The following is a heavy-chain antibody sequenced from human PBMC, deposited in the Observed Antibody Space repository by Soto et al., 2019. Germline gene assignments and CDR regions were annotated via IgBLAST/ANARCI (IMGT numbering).Heavy chain of an antibody. CDR3: AKGRIAVAAPFNWFDP. CDR2: ITGGGENT. V-gene: IGHV3-23*01. J-gene: IGHJ5*02. D-gene: IGHD6-19*01. Sequence: EVQLLESGGGLVQPGGSLRLSCAASGFTFSSYAMSWVRQAPGKGLEWVSSITGGGENTHYADSVKGRFTISRDNSKNTLSLQINSLRVDDTAVYHCAKGRIAVAAPFNWFDPWGQGTLVTVSS. CDR1: GFTFSSYA.